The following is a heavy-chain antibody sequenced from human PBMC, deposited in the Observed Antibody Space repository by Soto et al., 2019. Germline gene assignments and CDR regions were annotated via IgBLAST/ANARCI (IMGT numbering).Heavy chain of an antibody. V-gene: IGHV1-8*01. Sequence: QVQLVQSGAEVKKPGASVKVSCKASGYTFTNYDINWVRQATGQGLEWMGWMNPNTVNTDYAQRFQGRVTMPRNLSISTAYMELSSLRSDDTAVYYCVRGGGYYDILTGYDLWGQGTLVTVSS. J-gene: IGHJ5*02. D-gene: IGHD3-9*01. CDR2: MNPNTVNT. CDR3: VRGGGYYDILTGYDL. CDR1: GYTFTNYD.